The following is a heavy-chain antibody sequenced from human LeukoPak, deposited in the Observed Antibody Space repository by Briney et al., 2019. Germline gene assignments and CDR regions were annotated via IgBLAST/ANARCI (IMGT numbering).Heavy chain of an antibody. Sequence: SETLSLTCTVSGGSISSGDYYWSWIRQPPGKGLEWIGYIYYSGSTNYNPSLKSRVTISVDTSKNQFSLKLSSVTAADTAVYYCARDLLTMVRGVPYNWFDPWGQGTLVTVSS. CDR2: IYYSGST. CDR1: GGSISSGDYY. J-gene: IGHJ5*02. CDR3: ARDLLTMVRGVPYNWFDP. V-gene: IGHV4-61*08. D-gene: IGHD3-10*01.